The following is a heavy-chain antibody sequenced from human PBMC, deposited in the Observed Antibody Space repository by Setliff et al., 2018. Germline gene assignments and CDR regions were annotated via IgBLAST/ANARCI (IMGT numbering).Heavy chain of an antibody. J-gene: IGHJ6*02. Sequence: ASVKVSCKASGGTFSSYAISWVRQAPGQGLEWMGRIIPIFGTANYAQKLQGRVTMTTDTSTSTAYMELRSLRSDDTAVYYCARANDYSSGWYFYYYGMDVWGQGTTVTVS. D-gene: IGHD6-19*01. CDR3: ARANDYSSGWYFYYYGMDV. CDR1: GGTFSSYA. CDR2: IIPIFGTA. V-gene: IGHV1-69*05.